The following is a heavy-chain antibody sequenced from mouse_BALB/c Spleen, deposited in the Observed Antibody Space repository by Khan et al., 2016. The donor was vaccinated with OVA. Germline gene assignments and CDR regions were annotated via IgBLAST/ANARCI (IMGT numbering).Heavy chain of an antibody. Sequence: VQLKESGPSLVKPSQTLSLTCSVTGDPITSGYWNWIRKFPGIKLEYMGYISYSGSTYYNPSLKSRISITRDTSKNQYYLQLNSVTTEDTATYYCARYDYDYDGAFAYWGQGTLVTVSA. CDR3: ARYDYDYDGAFAY. V-gene: IGHV3-8*02. CDR1: GDPITSGY. D-gene: IGHD2-4*01. CDR2: ISYSGST. J-gene: IGHJ3*01.